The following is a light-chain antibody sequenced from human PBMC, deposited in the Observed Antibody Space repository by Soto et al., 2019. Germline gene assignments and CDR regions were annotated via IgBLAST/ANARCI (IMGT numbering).Light chain of an antibody. V-gene: IGKV1-5*01. CDR3: QQYDSYSYT. CDR1: QSISNW. CDR2: GAS. Sequence: DIQMTQSPSTLSASVGDRVTITCRASQSISNWLAWYQQKPGKAPKLLISGASSLESGVPSRFSGSGSGTEFTLTISGLQPDDLATYYCQQYDSYSYTFGQGTKLEIK. J-gene: IGKJ2*01.